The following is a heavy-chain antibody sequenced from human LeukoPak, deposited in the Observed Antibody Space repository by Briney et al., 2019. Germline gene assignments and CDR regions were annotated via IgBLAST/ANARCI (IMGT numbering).Heavy chain of an antibody. CDR2: ISYDGTKE. CDR3: ARSPDHERYFDY. J-gene: IGHJ4*02. D-gene: IGHD1-1*01. V-gene: IGHV3-30*14. CDR1: GFTFSSYA. Sequence: HPGGSLRLSCAASGFTFSSYAMHWVRQAPGKGLEWVALISYDGTKEYYADSVKGRFTISRDNSKNTLYLQMGSLRAEDMAVYYCARSPDHERYFDYWGQGTLVTVSS.